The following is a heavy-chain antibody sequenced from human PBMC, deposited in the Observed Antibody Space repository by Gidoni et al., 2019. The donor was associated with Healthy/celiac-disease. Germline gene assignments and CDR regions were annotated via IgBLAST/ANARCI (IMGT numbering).Heavy chain of an antibody. Sequence: QVQLVESGGGFVKPGGSPRISCAASGFTFSAHYMSWIRPAPGKGLEWVSYISSSSSYTNYADSVKGRFTISRDNAKNSLYLQMNSLRAEDTAVYYCARGVPGYCSSTSCYKVGADYWGQGTLVTVSS. CDR3: ARGVPGYCSSTSCYKVGADY. V-gene: IGHV3-11*05. CDR1: GFTFSAHY. CDR2: ISSSSSYT. D-gene: IGHD2-2*02. J-gene: IGHJ4*02.